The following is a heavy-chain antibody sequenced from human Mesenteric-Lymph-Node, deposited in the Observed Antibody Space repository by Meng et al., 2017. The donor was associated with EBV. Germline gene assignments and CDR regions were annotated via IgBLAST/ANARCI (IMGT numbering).Heavy chain of an antibody. J-gene: IGHJ4*02. D-gene: IGHD6-19*01. Sequence: VQLKESGPGLVKPSGTLSLTCAVSGDSISTSNWWTWVRQPPGKGLEWIGEIYHGGYTNYNPSLKSRVTISVDMSKNQFSLKLSSVTAADTAVYYCARLLAVPGTPSNTFDFWGQGTLVTVSS. CDR3: ARLLAVPGTPSNTFDF. V-gene: IGHV4-4*02. CDR1: GDSISTSNW. CDR2: IYHGGYT.